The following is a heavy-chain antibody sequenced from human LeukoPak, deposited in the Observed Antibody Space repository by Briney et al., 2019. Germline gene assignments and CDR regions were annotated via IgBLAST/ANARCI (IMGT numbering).Heavy chain of an antibody. Sequence: GGSLRLSCAASGFTFSSYWMHWVRQAPGKGLVWVSRINSDGSSTSYADSVKGRFTVSRDNAKNTLYLQMNSLRAEDTAVYYCARVKQWPVSFDYWGQGTLVTVSS. D-gene: IGHD6-19*01. CDR3: ARVKQWPVSFDY. CDR1: GFTFSSYW. V-gene: IGHV3-74*01. CDR2: INSDGSST. J-gene: IGHJ4*02.